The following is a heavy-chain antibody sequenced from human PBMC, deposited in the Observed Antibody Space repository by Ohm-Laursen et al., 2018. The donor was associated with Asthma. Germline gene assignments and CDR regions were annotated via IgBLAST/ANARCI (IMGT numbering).Heavy chain of an antibody. CDR2: ISTASTFI. D-gene: IGHD1-26*01. CDR3: ARIGPEWELPGREYSLHH. J-gene: IGHJ1*01. CDR1: GYTFSRYS. Sequence: GSLRLSCAVSGYTFSRYSIHWVRQVPGKGLEWVASISTASTFIYYADSVRGRFTTSRDNAKNSVYLQMNSLRAEDTALYYCARIGPEWELPGREYSLHHWGQGTQVTVSS. V-gene: IGHV3-21*01.